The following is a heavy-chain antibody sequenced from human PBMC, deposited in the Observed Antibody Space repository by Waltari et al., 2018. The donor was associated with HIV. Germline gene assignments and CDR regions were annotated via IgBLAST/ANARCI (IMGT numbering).Heavy chain of an antibody. Sequence: EVQLVESGGGLVQPGGSLRLPCAASGFTFSSYELNWVRQAPGKGLEWVSYISSSGSTIYYADSVKGRFTISRDNAKNSLYLQMNSLRAEDTAVYYCGLIVRGAFDIWGQGTMVTVSS. V-gene: IGHV3-48*03. CDR3: GLIVRGAFDI. D-gene: IGHD3-16*02. J-gene: IGHJ3*02. CDR2: ISSSGSTI. CDR1: GFTFSSYE.